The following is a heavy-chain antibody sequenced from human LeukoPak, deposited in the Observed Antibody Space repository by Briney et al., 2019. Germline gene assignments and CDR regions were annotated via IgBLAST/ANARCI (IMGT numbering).Heavy chain of an antibody. D-gene: IGHD5-24*01. V-gene: IGHV4-59*01. CDR3: ARGGPRTDDYNFDY. CDR2: VYDGGKT. CDR1: GASIGSFD. Sequence: SETLSLTCSVSGASIGSFDWSWIRQPPGKGLEWIGCVYDGGKTYYNPSLKGRVTISVDTSNNQFSLKVRSVTAADTAVYYCARGGPRTDDYNFDYWGQGILVSVSS. J-gene: IGHJ4*02.